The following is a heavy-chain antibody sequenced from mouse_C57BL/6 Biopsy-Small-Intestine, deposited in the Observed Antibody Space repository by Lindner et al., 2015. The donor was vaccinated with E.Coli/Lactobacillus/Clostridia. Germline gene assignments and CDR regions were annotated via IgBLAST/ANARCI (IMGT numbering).Heavy chain of an antibody. CDR2: IIPMFGTT. CDR1: GGTFTNYA. CDR3: ARVTLPISRSGSSSHDYYYTMDV. J-gene: IGHJ1*01. V-gene: IGHV1-81*01. Sequence: SVKVSCKASGGTFTNYAVSWVRQAPGQGLEWMGGIIPMFGTTSYAQKFQGRVTITADESASTAYMELSSLRSEDTAVFYCARVTLPISRSGSSSHDYYYTMDVWGQGTTVTVSS. D-gene: IGHD6-2*01.